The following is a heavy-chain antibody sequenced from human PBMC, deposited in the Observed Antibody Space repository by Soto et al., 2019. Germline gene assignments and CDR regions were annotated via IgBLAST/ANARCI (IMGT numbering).Heavy chain of an antibody. Sequence: QVQLVESGGGVVQPGRSLRLSCAASGFTFSSYGMHWVRQAPGKGLEWVAVISYDGSNKYYADSVKGRFTISRDNSKNTLYLQMNSLRAEDTAVYYCVKTTVGGYYYYYGMDVWGQGTTVTVSS. J-gene: IGHJ6*02. V-gene: IGHV3-30*18. CDR2: ISYDGSNK. D-gene: IGHD4-17*01. CDR1: GFTFSSYG. CDR3: VKTTVGGYYYYYGMDV.